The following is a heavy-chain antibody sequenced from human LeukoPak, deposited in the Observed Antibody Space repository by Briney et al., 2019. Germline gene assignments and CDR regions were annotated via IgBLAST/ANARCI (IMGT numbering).Heavy chain of an antibody. D-gene: IGHD3-22*01. J-gene: IGHJ3*02. V-gene: IGHV4-59*01. CDR1: GVSISSYY. CDR2: ISDSGDT. Sequence: SETLSLTCTVSGVSISSYYWSWIRQPPGKGLEWIGHISDSGDTNYNPSLKSRVTISIDTSKKQFSLKLSSVTTADTAVYYCARDSYYDTSGYFNDTFNMWGQSTLVPVSS. CDR3: ARDSYYDTSGYFNDTFNM.